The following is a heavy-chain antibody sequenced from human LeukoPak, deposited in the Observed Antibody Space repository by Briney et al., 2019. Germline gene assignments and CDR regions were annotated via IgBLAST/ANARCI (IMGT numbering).Heavy chain of an antibody. CDR2: MSSDGSNE. CDR3: AKGLAITPSYGNWFDA. D-gene: IGHD5-12*01. V-gene: IGHV3-30*18. Sequence: GGSLRRSCGASGFTFRTYAMRWVRQTPDKGLEWVAFMSSDGSNENYADSVKGRFTISRDNSKNTLFLRMNNLTPEDTGVYYCAKGLAITPSYGNWFDAWGQGTLVTVSS. J-gene: IGHJ5*02. CDR1: GFTFRTYA.